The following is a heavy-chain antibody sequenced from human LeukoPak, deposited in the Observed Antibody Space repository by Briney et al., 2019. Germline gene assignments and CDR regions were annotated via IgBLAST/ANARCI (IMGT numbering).Heavy chain of an antibody. CDR1: GGSISSYY. Sequence: SETLSLTCTVSGGSISSYYWSWIRQPPGKGLEWIGYIYYSGSTNYNPSLKSRVTISVDTSKNQFSLRLSSVTAADTAVYYCARSSWWRGPWGYRYYYYMDVWGKGTTVTVSS. D-gene: IGHD6-13*01. J-gene: IGHJ6*03. V-gene: IGHV4-59*01. CDR3: ARSSWWRGPWGYRYYYYMDV. CDR2: IYYSGST.